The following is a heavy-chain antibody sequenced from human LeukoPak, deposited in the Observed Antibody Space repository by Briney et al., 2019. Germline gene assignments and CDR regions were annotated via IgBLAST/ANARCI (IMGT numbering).Heavy chain of an antibody. V-gene: IGHV4-4*07. Sequence: SETLSLTCTVSGGSISSYYWSWIRQPAGKGLEWIGRIYTSGSTNYNPSLKSRVTMSVDTSKNQFSLKLSSVTAVDTAVYYCARDSSDCSGGSCSLPNWFDPWGQGTLVTVSS. CDR3: ARDSSDCSGGSCSLPNWFDP. J-gene: IGHJ5*02. CDR2: IYTSGST. CDR1: GGSISSYY. D-gene: IGHD2-15*01.